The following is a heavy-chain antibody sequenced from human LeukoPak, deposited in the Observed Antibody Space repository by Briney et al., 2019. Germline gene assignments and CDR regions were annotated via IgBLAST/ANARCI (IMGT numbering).Heavy chain of an antibody. V-gene: IGHV3-21*01. CDR3: AREWIQTFDY. Sequence: PGGSLRLSCAAPGFTFSSYSMNWVRQAPGKGLEWVSSISSSSSYIYYADSVKGRFTISRDNAKNSLYLQMNSLRAEDTAVYYCAREWIQTFDYWGQGTLVTVSS. D-gene: IGHD5-18*01. CDR1: GFTFSSYS. CDR2: ISSSSSYI. J-gene: IGHJ4*02.